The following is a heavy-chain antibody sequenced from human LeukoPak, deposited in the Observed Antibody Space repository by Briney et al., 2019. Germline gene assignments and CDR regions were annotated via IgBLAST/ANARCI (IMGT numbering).Heavy chain of an antibody. D-gene: IGHD6-13*01. CDR3: ARDHSSSSENYYYGMDV. CDR2: IYYSGST. CDR1: GGSISSSSYY. Sequence: SETLSLTCTVSGGSISSSSYYWGWIRQPPGKGLEWIGSIYYSGSTYYNPSLKSRVTISVDTSKNQFSLKLSSVTAADTAVYYCARDHSSSSENYYYGMDVWGQGTTVTVSS. J-gene: IGHJ6*02. V-gene: IGHV4-39*07.